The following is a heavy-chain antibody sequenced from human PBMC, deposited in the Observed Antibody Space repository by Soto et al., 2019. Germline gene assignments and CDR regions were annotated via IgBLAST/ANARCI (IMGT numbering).Heavy chain of an antibody. V-gene: IGHV1-69*12. CDR1: GGTFSSYA. D-gene: IGHD6-19*01. CDR2: IIPIFGTA. CDR3: ARDDVAVAVLNDAFHI. J-gene: IGHJ3*02. Sequence: QVQLVQSGAEVTKPGSSVKVSCKASGGTFSSYAISWVRQAPGQGLQWMGGIIPIFGTANYAKKFQGRVTMTADESTSAAYMELSSLRSEDTAVYYCARDDVAVAVLNDAFHIWGEGTMVAVSS.